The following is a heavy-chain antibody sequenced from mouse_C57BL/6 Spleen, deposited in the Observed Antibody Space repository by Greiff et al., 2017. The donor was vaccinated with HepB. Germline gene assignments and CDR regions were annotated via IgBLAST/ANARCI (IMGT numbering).Heavy chain of an antibody. CDR2: IYPGSGNT. CDR3: ARSLYYYGSSYVAWFAY. CDR1: GYTFTDYY. Sequence: VQLVESGPELVKPGASVKISCKASGYTFTDYYINWVKQRPGQGLEWIGWIYPGSGNTKYNEKFKGKATLTVDTSSSTAYMQLSSLTSEDSAVYFCARSLYYYGSSYVAWFAYWGQGTLVTVSA. J-gene: IGHJ3*01. V-gene: IGHV1-84*01. D-gene: IGHD1-1*01.